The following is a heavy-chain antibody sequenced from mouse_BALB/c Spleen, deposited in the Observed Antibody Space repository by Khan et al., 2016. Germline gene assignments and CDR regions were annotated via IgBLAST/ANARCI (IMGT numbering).Heavy chain of an antibody. D-gene: IGHD2-1*01. V-gene: IGHV14-4*02. Sequence: VQLQQSGAELVRSGASVKLSCTASGFNIKDYYIYWVKQRPEQGLQWIGWIDPDNGDTEYDPKFQGKDTMTADTSPNTAYLQLNSLTSEDTDVYDCNAVYFNSVSYFWGLGSTLTVSS. CDR1: GFNIKDYY. CDR2: IDPDNGDT. J-gene: IGHJ2*01. CDR3: NAVYFNSVSYF.